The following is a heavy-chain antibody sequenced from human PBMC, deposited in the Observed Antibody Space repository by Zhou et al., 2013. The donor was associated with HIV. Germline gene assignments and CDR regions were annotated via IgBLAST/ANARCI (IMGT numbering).Heavy chain of an antibody. D-gene: IGHD3-16*02. CDR1: GGTFSSYA. J-gene: IGHJ6*02. Sequence: QVQLVQSGAEVKKPGSSVKVSCKASGGTFSSYAISWVRQAPGQGLEWMGGIIPIFGTTNYAQKFQGRVAITTDESTSTAYMELSSLRSEDTAVYYCARGVGGIGVTYVLLTAPWNVWGQGTTVTVSS. V-gene: IGHV1-69*01. CDR3: ARGVGGIGVTYVLLTAPWNV. CDR2: IIPIFGTT.